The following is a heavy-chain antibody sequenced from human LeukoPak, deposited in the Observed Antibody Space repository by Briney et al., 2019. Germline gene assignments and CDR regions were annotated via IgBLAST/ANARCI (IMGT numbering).Heavy chain of an antibody. Sequence: GASVKISCKASGYTFTRDAMNWVRQAPGQGFEWMGWINTSTRNPTYAQGFTGRFVFSLDTSVSTAYLQISSLKAEDTAVYYCARGGGNGIVWGQGTTVTVSS. CDR1: GYTFTRDA. D-gene: IGHD2-15*01. J-gene: IGHJ6*02. CDR3: ARGGGNGIV. V-gene: IGHV7-4-1*02. CDR2: INTSTRNP.